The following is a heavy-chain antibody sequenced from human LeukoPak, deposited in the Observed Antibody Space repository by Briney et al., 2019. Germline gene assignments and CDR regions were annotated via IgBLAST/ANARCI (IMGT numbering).Heavy chain of an antibody. CDR1: GYTFTSYY. CDR2: INPSGGST. V-gene: IGHV1-46*01. J-gene: IGHJ5*02. Sequence: ASMKVSCKASGYTFTSYYMHWVRQAPGQGLEWMGIINPSGGSTSYAQKFQGWVTMTRDTSISTAYMELSRLRSDDTAVYYCARLYSNYGYNWFDPWGQGTLVTVSS. CDR3: ARLYSNYGYNWFDP. D-gene: IGHD4-11*01.